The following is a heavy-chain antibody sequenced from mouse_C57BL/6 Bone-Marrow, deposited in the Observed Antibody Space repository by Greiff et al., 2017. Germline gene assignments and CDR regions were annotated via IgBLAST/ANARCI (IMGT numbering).Heavy chain of an antibody. CDR2: IYYSGTI. CDR3: ARAYDYDPDY. CDR1: GISITTGNYR. J-gene: IGHJ2*01. D-gene: IGHD2-4*01. V-gene: IGHV3-5*01. Sequence: EVQLQESGPGLVKPSQTVFLTCTVTGISITTGNYRWSWIRQFPGNKLEWIGYIYYSGTITYNPSLTSRTTITRDTTKNQFFLEMNSLTAEDTATNYWARAYDYDPDYWGQGTTLTVSS.